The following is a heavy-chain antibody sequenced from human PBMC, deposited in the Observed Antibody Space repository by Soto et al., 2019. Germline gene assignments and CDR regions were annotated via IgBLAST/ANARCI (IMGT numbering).Heavy chain of an antibody. CDR3: ARDVLVMNYYYMDV. J-gene: IGHJ6*03. CDR1: GYTFIHFG. D-gene: IGHD3-9*01. V-gene: IGHV1-18*01. Sequence: ASVKVSCKTSGYTFIHFGITWVRQAPGQGLEWMGWISAYNGNTNYAQKLQGRVTMTTDTSTSTAYMELRSLRSDDTAVYYCARDVLVMNYYYMDVWGKGTTVTVSS. CDR2: ISAYNGNT.